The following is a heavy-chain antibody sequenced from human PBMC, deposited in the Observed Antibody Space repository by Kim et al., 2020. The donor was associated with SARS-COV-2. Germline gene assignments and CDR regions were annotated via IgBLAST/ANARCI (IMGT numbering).Heavy chain of an antibody. CDR1: GLTFSRSR. J-gene: IGHJ6*01. CDR2: INRDGSQK. V-gene: IGHV3-7*01. CDR3: ASYCGDDFSSTANL. D-gene: IGHD2-21*01. Sequence: GGSLRLSCVASGLTFSRSRTSWVRQAPGKALEWVANINRDGSQKYNVGSVKGRFIISRDNSKNSLSLQINNLRVEDTGRYYCASYCGDDFSSTANLWG.